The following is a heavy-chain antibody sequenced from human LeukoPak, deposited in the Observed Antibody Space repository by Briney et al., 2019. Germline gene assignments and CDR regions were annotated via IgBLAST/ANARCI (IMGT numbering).Heavy chain of an antibody. V-gene: IGHV3-7*01. J-gene: IGHJ4*02. CDR3: ARDMEYYYDSSGLFAAFDY. CDR2: IKQDGSEK. CDR1: GFTFSSCW. Sequence: GGSLRLSCAASGFTFSSCWMSWVRQAPGKGLEWVANIKQDGSEKYYVYSVKGRFTISRDNAKNSLYLQMNSLRAEDTAVYYCARDMEYYYDSSGLFAAFDYWGQGTLVTVSS. D-gene: IGHD3-22*01.